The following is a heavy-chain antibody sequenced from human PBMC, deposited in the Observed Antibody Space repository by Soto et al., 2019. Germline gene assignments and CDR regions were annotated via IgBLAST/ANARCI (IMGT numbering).Heavy chain of an antibody. J-gene: IGHJ6*02. CDR3: ARQGMAARKYYSTYLDV. CDR2: ISSDATNK. CDR1: GFTFRDYA. Sequence: QVQLVESGGGLVQPGRSLRLSCAASGFTFRDYAMHWVRQAPGKGLEWVTLISSDATNKYFADSVKGRFTISRDNSKNTQYLQMNSLRVEDAGLYYCARQGMAARKYYSTYLDVWGQGTTVIV. D-gene: IGHD6-6*01. V-gene: IGHV3-30-3*01.